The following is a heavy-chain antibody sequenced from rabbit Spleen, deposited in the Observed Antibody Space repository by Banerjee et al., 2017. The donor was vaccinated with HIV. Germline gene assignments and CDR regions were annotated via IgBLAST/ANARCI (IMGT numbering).Heavy chain of an antibody. CDR3: ARDTGSSFSSYGMDL. CDR1: GFDFSTYY. Sequence: QSLEESGGGLVQPGGSLTLSCKASGFDFSTYYMTWVRQAPGKGLEWIACIAGSSSGFTYSATWAKGRFTCSKTSSTTVTLQMTSLTVADTATYFCARDTGSSFSSYGMDLWGPGTLVTVS. J-gene: IGHJ6*01. CDR2: IAGSSSGFT. V-gene: IGHV1S40*01. D-gene: IGHD8-1*01.